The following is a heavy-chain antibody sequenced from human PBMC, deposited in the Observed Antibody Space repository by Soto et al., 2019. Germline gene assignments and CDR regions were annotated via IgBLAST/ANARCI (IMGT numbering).Heavy chain of an antibody. J-gene: IGHJ5*02. CDR3: ARGGKYSRGSLAP. D-gene: IGHD6-6*01. V-gene: IGHV1-3*01. CDR1: GYTFTSYA. CDR2: INAGNGNT. Sequence: ASVKVSCKASGYTFTSYAMHWVRQAPGQRLEWMGWINAGNGNTKYSQKFQGRVTITRDTSASTAYMELSSLRSEDTAVYYCARGGKYSRGSLAPWGQGTLVTVSS.